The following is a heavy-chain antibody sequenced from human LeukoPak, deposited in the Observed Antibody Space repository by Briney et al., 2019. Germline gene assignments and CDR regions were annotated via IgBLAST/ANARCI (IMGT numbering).Heavy chain of an antibody. CDR3: ARYRNYYDSSGYFPDAFDI. CDR1: GFTFSSYE. D-gene: IGHD3-22*01. V-gene: IGHV3-48*03. Sequence: GGSLRLSCAASGFTFSSYEMNWVRQAPGKGLEWVSYISSSGSTIYYADSVKGRFTISRDNAKNSLYLQMNGLRAEDTAVYYCARYRNYYDSSGYFPDAFDIWGQGTMVTVSS. J-gene: IGHJ3*02. CDR2: ISSSGSTI.